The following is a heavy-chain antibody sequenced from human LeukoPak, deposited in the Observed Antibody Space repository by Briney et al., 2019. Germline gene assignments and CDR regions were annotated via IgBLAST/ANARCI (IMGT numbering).Heavy chain of an antibody. V-gene: IGHV3-74*01. D-gene: IGHD1-26*01. CDR3: ARGGSPPEALGDAFDI. CDR1: GFTFSSHW. CDR2: IKTDGSTT. J-gene: IGHJ3*02. Sequence: GGSLRLSCAASGFTFSSHWMHWVRQAPGKGQVWVSRIKTDGSTTGYADSVKGRFTISRDNAKNTLYLQMNSLRAEDTAVYYCARGGSPPEALGDAFDIWGQGTMVTVSS.